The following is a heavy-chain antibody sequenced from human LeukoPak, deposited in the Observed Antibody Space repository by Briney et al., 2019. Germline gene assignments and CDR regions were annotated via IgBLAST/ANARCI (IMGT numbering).Heavy chain of an antibody. CDR1: GFPFISYA. CDR2: ISYDGSNK. CDR3: AKGGYHDILTGSDY. D-gene: IGHD3-9*01. J-gene: IGHJ4*02. V-gene: IGHV3-30*18. Sequence: GPLGLSFQPSGFPFISYAMHWVRRAPGKGLEWVAVISYDGSNKYFGDSVKGRFTISRDNSQNTLFLQMNSLRAEDTAVYYCAKGGYHDILTGSDYWGQGTLVTVSS.